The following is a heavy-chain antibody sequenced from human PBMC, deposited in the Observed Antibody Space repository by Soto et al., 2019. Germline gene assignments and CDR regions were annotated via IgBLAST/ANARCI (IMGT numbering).Heavy chain of an antibody. CDR2: ISSSGSNT. CDR1: GVTFSDYY. CDR3: AREPRYCSGGNCYSDYFYYMDV. J-gene: IGHJ6*03. D-gene: IGHD2-15*01. V-gene: IGHV3-11*01. Sequence: QVQLVESGGGLVKPGGSLRLSCVASGVTFSDYYMTWIRQAPGKGLEWVSFISSSGSNTYYADSVKGRFTISRDNAKNSLYLQMHSLRAEDTAVYYCAREPRYCSGGNCYSDYFYYMDVWGKGTTVTVSS.